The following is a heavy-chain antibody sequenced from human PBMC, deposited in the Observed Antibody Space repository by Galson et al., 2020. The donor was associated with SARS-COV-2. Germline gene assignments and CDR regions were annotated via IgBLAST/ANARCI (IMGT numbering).Heavy chain of an antibody. J-gene: IGHJ4*02. CDR3: AKEIVATILGAFDY. Sequence: GESLKISCAASGFTFSSYGMHWVRQAPGKGLEWVAVISYDGSNKYYADSVKGRFTISRDNSKNTLYLQMNSLRAEDTAVYYCAKEIVATILGAFDYWGQGTLVTVSS. D-gene: IGHD5-12*01. CDR2: ISYDGSNK. CDR1: GFTFSSYG. V-gene: IGHV3-30*18.